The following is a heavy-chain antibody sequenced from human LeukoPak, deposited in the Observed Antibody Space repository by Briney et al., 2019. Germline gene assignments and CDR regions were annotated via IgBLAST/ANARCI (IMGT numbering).Heavy chain of an antibody. J-gene: IGHJ5*02. CDR3: ASEYSSSWYEVDP. D-gene: IGHD6-13*01. CDR2: IYYSGST. CDR1: GGSISSSSYY. V-gene: IGHV4-39*07. Sequence: SETLSLTCTVSGGSISSSSYYWGWIRQPPGKGLEWIGSIYYSGSTYYNPSLKSRVTISVDTSKNQFSLKLSSVTAADTAVYYCASEYSSSWYEVDPWGQGTLVTVSS.